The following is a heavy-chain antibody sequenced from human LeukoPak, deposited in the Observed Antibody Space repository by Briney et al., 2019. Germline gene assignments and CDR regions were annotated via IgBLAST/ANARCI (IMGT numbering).Heavy chain of an antibody. CDR3: ARHRSPLESFHH. V-gene: IGHV4-59*08. J-gene: IGHJ1*01. CDR1: GDSLSSYF. D-gene: IGHD3-10*01. CDR2: VYSSGST. Sequence: PSETLSLTCTVSGDSLSSYFWSWIRQPPGKGLEWIGYVYSSGSTNYNPSLKSRVTISVDTAKNQFSLRLSFVTAADTAVYYCARHRSPLESFHHWGQGTLVTVSS.